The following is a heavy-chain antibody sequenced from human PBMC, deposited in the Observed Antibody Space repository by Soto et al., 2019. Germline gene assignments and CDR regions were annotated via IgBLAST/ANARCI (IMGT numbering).Heavy chain of an antibody. D-gene: IGHD2-15*01. CDR3: ARHLYCSGCSGGDPYYYYYYVDD. V-gene: IGHV5-51*01. CDR1: GYSFTSYW. J-gene: IGHJ6*03. Sequence: GESLKISCKGSGYSFTSYWIGWVRQMPGKGLEWMGIIYPGDSDTRYSLSFQGQVTISADKSISTAYLQWSSLKASDTAMYYCARHLYCSGCSGGDPYYYYYYVDDWGKGTTVTVSS. CDR2: IYPGDSDT.